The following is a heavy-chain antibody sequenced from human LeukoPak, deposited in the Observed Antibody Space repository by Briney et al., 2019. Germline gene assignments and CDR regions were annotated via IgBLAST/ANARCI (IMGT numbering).Heavy chain of an antibody. V-gene: IGHV4-34*01. CDR1: GGSFSGYY. J-gene: IGHJ4*02. CDR2: INHSGST. D-gene: IGHD2-21*02. CDR3: ARGDQWAYCGGDCYSTYYFDY. Sequence: SETLSLTCAVYGGSFSGYYWSWIRQPPGKGLEWIGEINHSGSTNYNPSLKSRVTISVDTSKNQFSLKLSSVTAADTAVYYCARGDQWAYCGGDCYSTYYFDYWGQGTLVTVSS.